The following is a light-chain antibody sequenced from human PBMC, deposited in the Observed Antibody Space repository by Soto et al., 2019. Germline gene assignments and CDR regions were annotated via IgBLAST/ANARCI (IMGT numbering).Light chain of an antibody. CDR2: GPS. CDR3: QQYNSYPWT. J-gene: IGKJ1*01. V-gene: IGKV3D-15*01. Sequence: EIVMPQSPATLSVSPGERATLSCRASQSVSNNYLAWYQQKPGQAPRLLIYGPSNRATGIPDRFTGSGSGTDFTLTISSLQPDDFATYYCQQYNSYPWTFGQGTKVDI. CDR1: QSVSNN.